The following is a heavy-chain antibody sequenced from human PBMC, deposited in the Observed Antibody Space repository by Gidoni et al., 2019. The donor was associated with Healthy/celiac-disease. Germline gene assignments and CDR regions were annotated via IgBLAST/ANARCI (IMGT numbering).Heavy chain of an antibody. CDR3: AKQGYYDFWSGYYFDY. D-gene: IGHD3-3*01. CDR1: GFTFSSYG. J-gene: IGHJ4*02. V-gene: IGHV3-30*18. CDR2: ISYDGSNK. Sequence: QVQLVASGGGVVQPGRSLRLSCAASGFTFSSYGMHWVRQAPGKGLEWVAVISYDGSNKYYADSVKGRFTISRDNSKNTLYLQMNSLRAEDTAVYYCAKQGYYDFWSGYYFDYWGQGTLVTVSS.